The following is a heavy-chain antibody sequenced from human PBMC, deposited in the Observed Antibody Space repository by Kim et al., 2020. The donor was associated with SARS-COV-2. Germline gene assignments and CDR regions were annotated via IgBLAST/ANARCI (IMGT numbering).Heavy chain of an antibody. CDR1: GYTFTSYA. J-gene: IGHJ6*02. CDR3: ARDSSGWYRKADDGMDV. CDR2: INTNTGNP. Sequence: ASVKVSCKASGYTFTSYAMNWVRQAPGQGLEWMGWINTNTGNPTYAQGFTGRFVFSLDTSVSTAYLQISSLKAEDTAVYYCARDSSGWYRKADDGMDVWGQGTTVTVSS. V-gene: IGHV7-4-1*02. D-gene: IGHD6-19*01.